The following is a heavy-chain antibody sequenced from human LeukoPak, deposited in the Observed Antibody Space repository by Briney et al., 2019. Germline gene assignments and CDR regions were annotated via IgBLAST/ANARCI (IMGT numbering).Heavy chain of an antibody. V-gene: IGHV1-8*01. CDR2: MNPNSGNT. J-gene: IGHJ6*02. Sequence: ASVKVSCKASGYTFTSYDINWVRQATGQGLEWMGWMNPNSGNTGYAQKFRGRVTMTRNTSISTAYMELSSLRSEDTAVYYCARNGCSGGSCYYYYYYGMDVWGQGTTVTVSS. CDR3: ARNGCSGGSCYYYYYYGMDV. D-gene: IGHD2-15*01. CDR1: GYTFTSYD.